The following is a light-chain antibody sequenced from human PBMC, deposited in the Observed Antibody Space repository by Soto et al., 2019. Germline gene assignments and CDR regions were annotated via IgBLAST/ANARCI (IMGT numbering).Light chain of an antibody. Sequence: QSVLTQPDSVSWSPGESINISCTGTSSDVGGYNYVSWYQQHPGKAPKLMIYDVSSRPSGVSNRFSGSKSGNTASLTISGLQAEDEADYYCSSYTSSSTLEVFGTGTQLTVL. CDR3: SSYTSSSTLEV. J-gene: IGLJ1*01. V-gene: IGLV2-14*01. CDR1: SSDVGGYNY. CDR2: DVS.